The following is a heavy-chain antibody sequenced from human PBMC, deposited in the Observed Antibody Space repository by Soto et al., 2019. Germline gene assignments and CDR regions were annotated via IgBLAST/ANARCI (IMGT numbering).Heavy chain of an antibody. CDR1: GYTFSSYG. J-gene: IGHJ4*02. Sequence: QVQLVQSGAEVKKPGASVKVSCKASGYTFSSYGISWVRQAPGQGLEWMGWISAYNGNTNYAQKLQGRVTLTTATSPSTAYMEPRSLRSDDTAVYSCARTLPPIASWGQGTLVTVSS. CDR3: ARTLPPIAS. D-gene: IGHD1-26*01. V-gene: IGHV1-18*01. CDR2: ISAYNGNT.